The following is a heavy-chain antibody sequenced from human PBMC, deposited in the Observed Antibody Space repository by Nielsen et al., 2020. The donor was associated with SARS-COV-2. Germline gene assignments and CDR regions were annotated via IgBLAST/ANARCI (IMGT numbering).Heavy chain of an antibody. V-gene: IGHV1-8*01. CDR1: GYTFTSYD. D-gene: IGHD3-3*01. CDR2: MNPNSGNT. Sequence: ASVKVSCKASGYTFTSYDINWARQATGQGLEWMGWMNPNSGNTGYAQKFQGRVTMTRNTSISTAYMELSSLRSEDTAVYYCARYDFWSGYALEMDVWGQGTTVTVSS. CDR3: ARYDFWSGYALEMDV. J-gene: IGHJ6*02.